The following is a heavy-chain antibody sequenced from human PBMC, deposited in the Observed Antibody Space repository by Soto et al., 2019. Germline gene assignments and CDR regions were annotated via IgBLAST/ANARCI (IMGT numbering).Heavy chain of an antibody. CDR2: ISSSNSYI. CDR3: ARDYSCSSTSCYAGSIDY. CDR1: GFTFSSYS. D-gene: IGHD2-2*01. Sequence: GGSLRLSCAASGFTFSSYSMNWVRQAPGKGLEWVSSISSSNSYIYYADSVKGRFTISRDNAKNSLYLQMNSLRAEDTAVYYCARDYSCSSTSCYAGSIDYWGQGTLVTVSS. J-gene: IGHJ4*02. V-gene: IGHV3-21*01.